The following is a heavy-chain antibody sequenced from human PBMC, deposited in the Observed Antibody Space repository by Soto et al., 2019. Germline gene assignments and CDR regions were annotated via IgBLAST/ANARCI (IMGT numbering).Heavy chain of an antibody. V-gene: IGHV1-18*01. D-gene: IGHD2-21*01. CDR1: GYTFTSYG. J-gene: IGHJ6*02. CDR2: ISAYNGNT. Sequence: ASVKVSCKASGYTFTSYGISWVRRAPGQGLEWMGWISAYNGNTNYAQKLQGRVTMTTDTSTSTAYMELRSLRSDDTAVYYCARDNSELWSYYYYGMDVWGQGTTVTVSS. CDR3: ARDNSELWSYYYYGMDV.